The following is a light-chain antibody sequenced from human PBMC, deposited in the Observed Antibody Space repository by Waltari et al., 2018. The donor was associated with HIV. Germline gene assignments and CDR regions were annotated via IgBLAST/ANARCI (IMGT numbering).Light chain of an antibody. CDR2: SDI. CDR3: AAWDDSLNGPL. V-gene: IGLV1-44*01. J-gene: IGLJ3*02. CDR1: SSNIGSNA. Sequence: QSVLTQPPSASGTPGQRVTISCSGSSSNIGSNAVNWYQQVPGTAPKLLIYSDIRRPSGVPDRFSGSKSGTSASLAISGLQSEDEANYYCAAWDDSLNGPLFGGGTKLTVL.